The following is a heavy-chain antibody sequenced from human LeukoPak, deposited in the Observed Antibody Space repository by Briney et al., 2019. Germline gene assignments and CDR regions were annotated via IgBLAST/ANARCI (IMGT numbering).Heavy chain of an antibody. CDR3: SGRDSSGNPWAY. CDR2: IRPDGSEQ. J-gene: IGHJ4*02. V-gene: IGHV3-7*01. CDR1: VTPTLVST. D-gene: IGHD1-26*01. Sequence: GGTLRPSSAASLVTPTLVSTGSGSQTPGGGLEWLANIRPDGSEQYYVDSMSGRFTFSRDNAKHFVYLDMNNLRVDDTGVYYCSGRDSSGNPWAYWGQGTLVSVSS.